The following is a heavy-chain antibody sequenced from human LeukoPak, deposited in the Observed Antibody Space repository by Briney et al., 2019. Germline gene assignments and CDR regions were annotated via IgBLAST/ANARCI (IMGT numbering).Heavy chain of an antibody. Sequence: PGGSLRLSCAASGFTFSSYGMHWVRQAPGKGLEWVAVISYDGSNKYYADSVKGRFTISRDNSKNALYLQMNSLRAEDTAVYYCAKAHSSSWYPIDYWGQGTLVTVSS. D-gene: IGHD6-13*01. CDR1: GFTFSSYG. J-gene: IGHJ4*02. CDR3: AKAHSSSWYPIDY. CDR2: ISYDGSNK. V-gene: IGHV3-30*18.